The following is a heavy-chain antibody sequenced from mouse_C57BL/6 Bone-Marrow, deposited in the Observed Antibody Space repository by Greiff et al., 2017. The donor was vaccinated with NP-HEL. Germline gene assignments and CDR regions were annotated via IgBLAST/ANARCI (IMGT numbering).Heavy chain of an antibody. J-gene: IGHJ1*03. CDR2: SRNKANDYTT. CDR3: ARDVYYGSSLWYFDV. CDR1: GFTFSDFY. Sequence: EVNVVDSGGGLVQSGRSLRLSCATSGFTFSDFYMEWVRQAPGKGLEWIAASRNKANDYTTEYSASVKGRFIVSRDTSQSILYLQMNALRAEDTAIYYCARDVYYGSSLWYFDVWGTGTTVTVSS. D-gene: IGHD1-1*01. V-gene: IGHV7-1*01.